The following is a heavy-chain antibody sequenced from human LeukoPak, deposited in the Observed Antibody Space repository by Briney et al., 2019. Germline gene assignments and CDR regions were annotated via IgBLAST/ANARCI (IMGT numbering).Heavy chain of an antibody. CDR2: FDPEDGET. V-gene: IGHV1-24*01. J-gene: IGHJ3*02. Sequence: GASVKVSCKVSGYTLTELSMHWVRQAPGKGLEWTGGFDPEDGETIYAQKFRGRVTMTEDTSTDTAYMELSSLRSEDTAVYYCATVLGYCSGGSCYPFGDAFDIWGQGTMVTVSS. CDR3: ATVLGYCSGGSCYPFGDAFDI. D-gene: IGHD2-15*01. CDR1: GYTLTELS.